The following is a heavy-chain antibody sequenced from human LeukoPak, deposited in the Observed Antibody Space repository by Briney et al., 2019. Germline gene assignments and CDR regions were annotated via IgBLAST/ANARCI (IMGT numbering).Heavy chain of an antibody. CDR1: GYSFTNYW. Sequence: GESLKISCKGSGYSFTNYWIGWGRQMPGKGLEWRGIIYPGDSDTRYSPSFKGQVTISADKSISTAHLQWSSLKASDTAMYYCVCGPTMTSGFDHWGRGTQVTVST. J-gene: IGHJ4*02. CDR2: IYPGDSDT. V-gene: IGHV5-51*01. CDR3: VCGPTMTSGFDH. D-gene: IGHD4-11*01.